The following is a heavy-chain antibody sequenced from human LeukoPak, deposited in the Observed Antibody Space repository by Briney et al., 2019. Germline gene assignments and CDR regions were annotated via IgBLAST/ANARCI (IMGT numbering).Heavy chain of an antibody. J-gene: IGHJ6*02. V-gene: IGHV1-2*02. CDR3: ARDRGYCSSTSCYSYYYYGMDV. Sequence: GASVKVPCKASGYTFTGYYMHWVRQAPGQGLEWMGWINPNSGGTNYAQKFQGRVTMTRDTSISTAYMELSRLRSDDTAVYYCARDRGYCSSTSCYSYYYYGMDVWGQGTTVTVSS. CDR1: GYTFTGYY. D-gene: IGHD2-2*02. CDR2: INPNSGGT.